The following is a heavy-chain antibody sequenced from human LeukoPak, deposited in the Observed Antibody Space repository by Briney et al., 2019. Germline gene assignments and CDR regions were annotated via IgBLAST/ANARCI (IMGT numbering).Heavy chain of an antibody. CDR1: GGTFSSYA. D-gene: IGHD6-19*01. Sequence: GSSVKVSCKASGGTFSSYAISWVRQAPGQGLEWMGWINPNGGVTTYAQKFHSRVTLTRDTSISTAYMELTSLTSDDTAVYFCARVLRSGWYFESGYWGQGTLVTVSS. CDR3: ARVLRSGWYFESGY. J-gene: IGHJ4*02. V-gene: IGHV1-2*02. CDR2: INPNGGVT.